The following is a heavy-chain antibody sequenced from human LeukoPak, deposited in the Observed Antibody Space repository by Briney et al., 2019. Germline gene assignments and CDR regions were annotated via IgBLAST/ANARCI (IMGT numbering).Heavy chain of an antibody. D-gene: IGHD4-17*01. CDR2: ISRNSGAST. V-gene: IGHV3-23*01. CDR3: SKKGQNGDYGKPD. Sequence: PGGSLRLSCAASGFTFSTYDTYWVRQAPGKGLECVASISRNSGASTYYAASVKGRFTISRDNSRSTLYLQMNSLRADDTAVYYRSKKGQNGDYGKPDWGQGTLVTVSS. CDR1: GFTFSTYD. J-gene: IGHJ4*02.